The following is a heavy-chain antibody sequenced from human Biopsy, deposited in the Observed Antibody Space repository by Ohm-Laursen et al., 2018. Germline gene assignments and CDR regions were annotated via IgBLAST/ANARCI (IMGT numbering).Heavy chain of an antibody. D-gene: IGHD4-17*01. CDR3: ATLTEDYGASPDS. Sequence: SVKVSCKASGGSFSDYGLSWVRRAPGRGLEWMGRVIPISNTANYAQNFQDRLTITADRSTDTAYMELNSLRSEDTAVYFCATLTEDYGASPDSWGQGTLVVVSS. J-gene: IGHJ4*02. CDR1: GGSFSDYG. V-gene: IGHV1-69*06. CDR2: VIPISNTA.